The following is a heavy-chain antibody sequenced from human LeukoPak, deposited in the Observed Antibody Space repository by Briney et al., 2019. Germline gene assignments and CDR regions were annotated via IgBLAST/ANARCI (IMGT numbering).Heavy chain of an antibody. CDR2: ISYDGSNK. J-gene: IGHJ4*02. V-gene: IGHV3-30*04. D-gene: IGHD3-22*01. Sequence: GSLRLSFAASGFTFSSYAMHWVRQAPGKGLEWVAVISYDGSNKYYADSVKGRFTISRDNSKNTLYLQMNSLRAEDTAVYYCAREEDSSGYCLWYWGQGTLVTVSS. CDR3: AREEDSSGYCLWY. CDR1: GFTFSSYA.